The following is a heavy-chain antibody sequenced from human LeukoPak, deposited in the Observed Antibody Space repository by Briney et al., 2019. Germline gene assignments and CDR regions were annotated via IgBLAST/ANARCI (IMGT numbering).Heavy chain of an antibody. CDR1: GFTFSSYS. Sequence: GGSLRLSCAASGFTFSSYSMNWVRQAPGKGLEWVSYISSSSSTIYYADSVKGRFTISRDNAKNSLYLQMNSLRAEDTAVYYCARAGGGSGYHYSDSWGQGTLVTVSS. CDR2: ISSSSSTI. V-gene: IGHV3-48*04. CDR3: ARAGGGSGYHYSDS. D-gene: IGHD3-22*01. J-gene: IGHJ4*02.